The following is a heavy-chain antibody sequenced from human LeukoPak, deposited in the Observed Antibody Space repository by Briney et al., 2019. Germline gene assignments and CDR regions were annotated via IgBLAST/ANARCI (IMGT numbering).Heavy chain of an antibody. CDR3: AKEPPGYYYDSSGYGLGIFDY. CDR2: IRYDGSNK. V-gene: IGHV3-30*02. Sequence: GGSLTLSCAPSGFTFSSYGMHWVRQAPGKGLEWVAFIRYDGSNKYYADSVKGRFTISRDNSKNTLYLQMNSLRAEDTAVYYCAKEPPGYYYDSSGYGLGIFDYWGQGTLVTVSS. D-gene: IGHD3-22*01. CDR1: GFTFSSYG. J-gene: IGHJ4*02.